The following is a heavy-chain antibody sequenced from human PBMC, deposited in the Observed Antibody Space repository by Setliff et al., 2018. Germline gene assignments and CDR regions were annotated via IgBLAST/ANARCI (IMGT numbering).Heavy chain of an antibody. Sequence: GGSLRLSCAASGFTLSSYWMHWVRQDPGKGLVWVSRISSDGSSTTYADSVQGRFATSRDNAKNTLYLQMNSLRAEDTAVYYSARGPSGWRAFDIWGQGTMVTVSS. CDR2: ISSDGSST. D-gene: IGHD2-15*01. CDR1: GFTLSSYW. V-gene: IGHV3-74*01. J-gene: IGHJ3*02. CDR3: ARGPSGWRAFDI.